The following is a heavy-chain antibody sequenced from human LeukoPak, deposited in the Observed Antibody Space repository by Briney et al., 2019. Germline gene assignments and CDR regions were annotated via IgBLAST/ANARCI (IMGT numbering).Heavy chain of an antibody. Sequence: GESLQISCKGSGYSFTSYWIGWVRQMPGKGLEWMGIIYPGDSDTRYSPSFQGQVTISADKSISTAYLQWSSLKASDTAMYYCARQITLVRGVINSYFDYWGQGTLVTVSS. CDR3: ARQITLVRGVINSYFDY. CDR1: GYSFTSYW. J-gene: IGHJ4*02. D-gene: IGHD3-10*01. V-gene: IGHV5-51*01. CDR2: IYPGDSDT.